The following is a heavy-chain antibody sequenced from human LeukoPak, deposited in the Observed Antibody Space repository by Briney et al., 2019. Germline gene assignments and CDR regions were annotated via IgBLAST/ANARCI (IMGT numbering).Heavy chain of an antibody. Sequence: GGSLRLSCAASGFTFRNAWMRGVPQTPGKGLEWVGRIKSKTDGGTTDYVAPVKGRFTISRDDSKNTLYLQMNSLKSEDTAVYYCTTDYGSGSYRYFNYWGQGTLVTVSS. CDR2: IKSKTDGGTT. J-gene: IGHJ4*02. V-gene: IGHV3-15*01. CDR1: GFTFRNAW. CDR3: TTDYGSGSYRYFNY. D-gene: IGHD3-10*01.